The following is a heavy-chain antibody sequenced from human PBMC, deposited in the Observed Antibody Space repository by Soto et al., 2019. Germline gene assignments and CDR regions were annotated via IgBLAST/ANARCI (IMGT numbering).Heavy chain of an antibody. D-gene: IGHD6-13*01. CDR3: ARGGSRRYYYYGMDV. CDR1: GFTFSSYA. CDR2: ISYDGSNK. Sequence: GGSLRLSCAASGFTFSSYAMHWVRQAPGKGLEWVAVISYDGSNKYYADYVKGRFTISRDNSKSTLYLQMNSLRAEDTAVYYCARGGSRRYYYYGMDVWGQGTMVTVSS. J-gene: IGHJ6*02. V-gene: IGHV3-30-3*01.